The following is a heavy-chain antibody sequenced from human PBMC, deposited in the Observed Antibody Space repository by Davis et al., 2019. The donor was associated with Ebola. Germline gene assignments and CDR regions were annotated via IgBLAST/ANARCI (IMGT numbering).Heavy chain of an antibody. J-gene: IGHJ4*02. CDR1: GFTLSNDA. Sequence: GGSLRLSCVASGFTLSNDAMSWVRQAPGKGLEWVSGLSGSGAMPYYADSVRGRFTISRDNYRNTLLLQLYSLRVEDTALYYCARGLWEEFDQWGQGTPVTVSS. V-gene: IGHV3-23*01. CDR2: LSGSGAMP. D-gene: IGHD1-26*01. CDR3: ARGLWEEFDQ.